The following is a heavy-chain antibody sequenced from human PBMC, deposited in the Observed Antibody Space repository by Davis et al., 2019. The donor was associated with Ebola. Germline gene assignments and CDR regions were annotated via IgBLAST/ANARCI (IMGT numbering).Heavy chain of an antibody. D-gene: IGHD4-11*01. CDR3: ARDQTTVTTYYYGMDV. CDR2: INPNSGGT. V-gene: IGHV1-2*06. J-gene: IGHJ6*02. CDR1: GYTFTGYY. Sequence: ASVKVSCKASGYTFTGYYMHWVRQAPGQGLEWMGRINPNSGGTNYAQKFQGRVTMTRDTSTSTVYMELSSLRSEETAVYYCARDQTTVTTYYYGMDVWGQGTTVTVSS.